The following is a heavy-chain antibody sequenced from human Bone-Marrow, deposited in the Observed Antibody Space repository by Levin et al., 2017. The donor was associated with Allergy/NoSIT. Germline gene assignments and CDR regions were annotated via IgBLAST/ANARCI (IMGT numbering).Heavy chain of an antibody. Sequence: GGSLRLSCAASGFTFSGYGMHWVRQAPGKGLEWVAVIWYDGSKQYYADSVKGRFTISRDNSKNTLYLQMNSLRAEDTAVYYCVRDQGGVAAAGSTGYFDLWGRGTLVTVSS. CDR3: VRDQGGVAAAGSTGYFDL. V-gene: IGHV3-33*01. D-gene: IGHD6-13*01. J-gene: IGHJ2*01. CDR1: GFTFSGYG. CDR2: IWYDGSKQ.